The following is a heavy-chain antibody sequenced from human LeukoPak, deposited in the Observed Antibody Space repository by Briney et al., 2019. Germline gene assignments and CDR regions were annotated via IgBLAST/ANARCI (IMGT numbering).Heavy chain of an antibody. D-gene: IGHD6-13*01. CDR2: ISWNSGSI. J-gene: IGHJ4*02. CDR1: GFTFDDYA. CDR3: AKVIAAAGFDY. Sequence: GRSLRLSCAASGFTFDDYAMHWVRQAPGKGLEWVSGISWNSGSIGYADSVKGRFTISRDNAKNSLYLQMNSLRAEDTALYYCAKVIAAAGFDYWGQGTLVTVSS. V-gene: IGHV3-9*01.